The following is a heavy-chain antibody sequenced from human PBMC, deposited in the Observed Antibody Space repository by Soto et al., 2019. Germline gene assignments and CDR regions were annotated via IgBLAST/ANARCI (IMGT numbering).Heavy chain of an antibody. D-gene: IGHD3-10*01. J-gene: IGHJ5*02. CDR1: GFTFSSYS. Sequence: EVQLVESRGGLVKPGGSLRLSCAASGFTFSSYSMNWVRQAPGKGLEWVSSISSSSSYIYYADSVKGRFTISRDNAKNSLYLQMNSLRAEDTAVYYCARDPGVRGGGWFDPWGQGTLVTVSS. CDR3: ARDPGVRGGGWFDP. V-gene: IGHV3-21*01. CDR2: ISSSSSYI.